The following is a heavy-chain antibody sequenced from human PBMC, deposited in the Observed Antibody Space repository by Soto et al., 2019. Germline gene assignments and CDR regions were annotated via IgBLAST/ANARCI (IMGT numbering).Heavy chain of an antibody. Sequence: GGSLRLSCAASGFTFSSYAMSWVRQAPGKGLEWVSAISGSGGSTYYEDSVKGRFTISRDNSKNTLYLQMKSLRAEDTAVYYCAKDQAAAAGNFLWFDPWGQGTLVTVSS. V-gene: IGHV3-23*01. D-gene: IGHD6-13*01. CDR2: ISGSGGST. CDR3: AKDQAAAAGNFLWFDP. J-gene: IGHJ5*02. CDR1: GFTFSSYA.